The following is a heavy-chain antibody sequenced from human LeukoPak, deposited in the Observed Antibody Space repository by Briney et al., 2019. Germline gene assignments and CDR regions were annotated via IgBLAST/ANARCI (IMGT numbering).Heavy chain of an antibody. CDR1: GGSISSYY. J-gene: IGHJ3*02. Sequence: SETLSLTCTVSGGSISSYYWSWIRQPPGKGLEWIGYIYYSGSTNYNPSLKSRVTISVDTSKNQFSLKLSSVTAADTAVYYCAGHALAFHDALDIWGQGTMVTVSS. CDR2: IYYSGST. V-gene: IGHV4-59*01. CDR3: AGHALAFHDALDI.